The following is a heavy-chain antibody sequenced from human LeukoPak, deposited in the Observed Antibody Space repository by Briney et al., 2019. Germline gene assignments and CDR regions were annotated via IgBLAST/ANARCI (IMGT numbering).Heavy chain of an antibody. J-gene: IGHJ4*02. V-gene: IGHV4-39*07. CDR1: GGSISSTSYY. CDR3: ARVVPAAKKTYYFDY. CDR2: IYYSGST. Sequence: SETLSLTCTVSGGSISSTSYYWGWIRQPPGKGLEWIGSIYYSGSTYYNPSLKSRVTISVDTSKNQFSLKLSSVTAADTAVYYCARVVPAAKKTYYFDYWGQGTLVTVSS. D-gene: IGHD2-2*01.